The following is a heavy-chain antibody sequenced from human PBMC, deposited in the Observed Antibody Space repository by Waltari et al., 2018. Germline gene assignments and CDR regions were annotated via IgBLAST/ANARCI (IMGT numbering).Heavy chain of an antibody. Sequence: EVQLVESGGGLIQPGGSLRLSCAASGFTVSSNYMSWVRRAPGKGREWFSVIYSGGSTYYADSVKGRFTISRDNSKNTLYLQMNSLRAEDTAVYYCASVRDDAFDIWGQGTMVTVSS. CDR1: GFTVSSNY. V-gene: IGHV3-53*01. CDR3: ASVRDDAFDI. CDR2: IYSGGST. J-gene: IGHJ3*02. D-gene: IGHD3-10*01.